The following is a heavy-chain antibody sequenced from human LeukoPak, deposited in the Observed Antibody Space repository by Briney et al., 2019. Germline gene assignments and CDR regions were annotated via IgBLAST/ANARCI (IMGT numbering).Heavy chain of an antibody. CDR3: ARPQGCSGGSCYFYYGMDV. Sequence: GESLKISCKGSGYSFTSYWISWVRQMPGKGLEWMGRIDPSDSYTNYSPSFQGHVTISADKSISTAYLQWSSLKASDTAMYYCARPQGCSGGSCYFYYGMDVWGQGTTVTASS. D-gene: IGHD2-15*01. J-gene: IGHJ6*02. CDR2: IDPSDSYT. V-gene: IGHV5-10-1*01. CDR1: GYSFTSYW.